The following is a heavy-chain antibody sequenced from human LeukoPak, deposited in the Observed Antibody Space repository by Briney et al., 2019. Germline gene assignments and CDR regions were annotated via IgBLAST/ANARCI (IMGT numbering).Heavy chain of an antibody. CDR1: GGSISSYY. Sequence: SETLSLTCTVSGGSISSYYWSWIRQPPGEGLEWIGYIYYSGSTNYNPSLKSRVTMSVDTSKNQFSLKLSSVTAADTAVYYCARVDYGDYYYFDYWGQGTLVTVSS. J-gene: IGHJ4*02. D-gene: IGHD4-17*01. CDR2: IYYSGST. V-gene: IGHV4-59*01. CDR3: ARVDYGDYYYFDY.